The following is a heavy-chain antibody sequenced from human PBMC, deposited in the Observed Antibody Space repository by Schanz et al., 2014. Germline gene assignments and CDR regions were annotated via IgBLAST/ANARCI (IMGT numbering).Heavy chain of an antibody. D-gene: IGHD1-26*01. CDR2: ISSSSSTR. J-gene: IGHJ2*01. Sequence: EVQLLESGGGLVQPGGSLRLSCAASGFNFNNFAMTWVRQAPGKGLEWVSYISSSSSTRYYADSVKGRFTISRDNAKNSLFLQMNSLRAEDTAVYYCARNRGSGGQNWYFDLWGRGTLVTVSS. CDR1: GFNFNNFA. CDR3: ARNRGSGGQNWYFDL. V-gene: IGHV3-48*01.